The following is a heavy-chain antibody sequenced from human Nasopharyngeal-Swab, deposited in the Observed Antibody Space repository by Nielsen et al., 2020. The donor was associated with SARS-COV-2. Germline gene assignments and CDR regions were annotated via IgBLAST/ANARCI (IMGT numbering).Heavy chain of an antibody. CDR2: ISGSGGST. CDR3: AKSVTTSIEVAPFSD. D-gene: IGHD1-14*01. V-gene: IGHV3-23*01. J-gene: IGHJ4*02. CDR1: GFTFSSYA. Sequence: GGSLRLSWAASGFTFSSYAMSWVRQAPGKGLEWVSAISGSGGSTYYADSVKGRFTISRDNSKNTLYLQMNSLRAEDTAVYYCAKSVTTSIEVAPFSDWGQGTLVTVSS.